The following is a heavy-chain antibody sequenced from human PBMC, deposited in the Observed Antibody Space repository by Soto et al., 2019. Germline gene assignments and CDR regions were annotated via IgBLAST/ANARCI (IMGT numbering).Heavy chain of an antibody. D-gene: IGHD3-10*01. CDR1: GYTFADYS. CDR2: INPASGKT. CDR3: ARDLWLGESFRYYFDY. V-gene: IGHV1-3*01. J-gene: IGHJ4*01. Sequence: ASVKVSCKASGYTFADYSLQWVRQAPGQRLEWMGWINPASGKTKYSQKFQGRVTITRDTSASTAYMELSSLTSEDTALYYCARDLWLGESFRYYFDYWAQGTLVTVSS.